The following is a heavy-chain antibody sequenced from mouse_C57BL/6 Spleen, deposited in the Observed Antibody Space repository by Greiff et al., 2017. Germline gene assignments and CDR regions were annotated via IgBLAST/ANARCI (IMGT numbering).Heavy chain of an antibody. CDR3: ARTYNYGGSYHFDY. CDR1: GFTFSDYG. CDR2: ISSGSSTI. D-gene: IGHD1-1*01. V-gene: IGHV5-17*01. J-gene: IGHJ2*01. Sequence: EVKVVESGGGLVKPGGSLKLSCAASGFTFSDYGMHWVRQAPEKGLEWVAYISSGSSTIYYAEKVKGRVTSSRDNAKNTLFLQMTRLTSEDTAMYYCARTYNYGGSYHFDYWGQGTTLTVSS.